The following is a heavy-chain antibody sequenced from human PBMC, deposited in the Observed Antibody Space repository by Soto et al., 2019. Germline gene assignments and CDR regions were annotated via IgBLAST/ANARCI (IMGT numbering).Heavy chain of an antibody. J-gene: IGHJ5*02. Sequence: GGSLRLSCAASGFTFSSYGMHWVRQAPGKGLEWVAVISYDGSNKYYADSVKGRFTISRDNSKNTLYLQMNSLRAEDTAVYYCAKNWFDPWRQGTLVTVSS. V-gene: IGHV3-30*18. CDR3: AKNWFDP. CDR2: ISYDGSNK. CDR1: GFTFSSYG.